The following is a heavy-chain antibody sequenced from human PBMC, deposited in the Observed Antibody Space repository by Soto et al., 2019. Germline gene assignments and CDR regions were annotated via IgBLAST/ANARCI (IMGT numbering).Heavy chain of an antibody. CDR1: GFTFSNYA. Sequence: GGSLRLSCAASGFTFSNYAMSWVRQAPGKGLEWVSAISGSGGSTYYADSVKGRFTISRDNSKNTLYLQMNSLRAEDTAVYYCANDALTGYCSSTSCYASRAGFDYWGQGTLVTVSS. D-gene: IGHD2-2*01. CDR3: ANDALTGYCSSTSCYASRAGFDY. V-gene: IGHV3-23*01. CDR2: ISGSGGST. J-gene: IGHJ4*02.